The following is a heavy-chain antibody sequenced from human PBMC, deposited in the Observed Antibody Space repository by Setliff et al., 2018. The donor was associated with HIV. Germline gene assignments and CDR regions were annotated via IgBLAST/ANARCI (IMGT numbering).Heavy chain of an antibody. CDR3: TTIPEIVGASLHGMDV. CDR2: IKSKTDGGTT. CDR1: GFTFSYAW. Sequence: GGSLRLSCAASGFTFSYAWMSWVRQAPGKGLEWVGRIKSKTDGGTTDYAAPVKGRFTISREYSKNTLYLQMNRLKTEDTAVYYCTTIPEIVGASLHGMDVWGQGTTVTVSS. D-gene: IGHD1-26*01. V-gene: IGHV3-15*01. J-gene: IGHJ6*02.